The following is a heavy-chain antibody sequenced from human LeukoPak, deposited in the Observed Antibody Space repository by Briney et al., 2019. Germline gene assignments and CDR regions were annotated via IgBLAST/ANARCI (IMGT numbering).Heavy chain of an antibody. D-gene: IGHD6-19*01. CDR1: GFYFSTYA. CDR2: ISGSGGST. Sequence: GGSLRLSCVASGFYFSTYAVSWVRQAPGKGLEWVSGISGSGGSTYYADSVKGRFTMSRDNSKKTLYLHMNSLRAADTAVYYCAKDPDYSSGWPHYFDYWGQGAVVTVSS. V-gene: IGHV3-23*01. CDR3: AKDPDYSSGWPHYFDY. J-gene: IGHJ4*02.